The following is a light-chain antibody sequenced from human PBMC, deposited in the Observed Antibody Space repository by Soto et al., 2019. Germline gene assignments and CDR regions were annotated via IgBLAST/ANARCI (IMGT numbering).Light chain of an antibody. V-gene: IGKV3-11*01. CDR3: QQHANWPLT. J-gene: IGKJ4*01. CDR1: QSVGNN. CDR2: EAS. Sequence: EIVLTQSPATLSLSPGERATLSCRASQSVGNNVAWYQQKPGQAPGLLIYEASTRATGIPARFSGSGSGTAFTLTISSLEPEDFAVYYCQQHANWPLTFGGGTKVDIK.